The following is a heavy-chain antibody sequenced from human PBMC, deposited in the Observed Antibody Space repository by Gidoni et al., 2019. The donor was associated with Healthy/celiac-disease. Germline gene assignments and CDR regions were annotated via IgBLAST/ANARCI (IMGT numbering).Heavy chain of an antibody. V-gene: IGHV4-59*01. D-gene: IGHD5-12*01. CDR3: ASGWIGLYGMDV. Sequence: QVQLQESGPGLGKHSETLSLTCTVSGGSISSYYWSWIRQPPGKGLEWIGYIYYSGSTNYNPSLKSRVTISVDTSKNQFSLKLSSVTAADTAVYYCASGWIGLYGMDVWGQGTTVTVSS. CDR2: IYYSGST. CDR1: GGSISSYY. J-gene: IGHJ6*02.